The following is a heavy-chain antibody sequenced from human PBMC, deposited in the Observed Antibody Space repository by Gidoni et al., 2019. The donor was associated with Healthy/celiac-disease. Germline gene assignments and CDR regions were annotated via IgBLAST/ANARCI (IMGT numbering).Heavy chain of an antibody. D-gene: IGHD6-13*01. V-gene: IGHV3-9*01. CDR2: ISWNSGSI. CDR3: AKGALELAYFDY. J-gene: IGHJ4*02. CDR1: GFTFDDYA. Sequence: EVQLVESGGGLVQPGRSLRLSCSASGFTFDDYAMHWVRQAPGKGLEWVSGISWNSGSIGYADSVKGRFTISRDNAKNSLYLQMNSLRAEDTALYYCAKGALELAYFDYWGQGTLVTVSS.